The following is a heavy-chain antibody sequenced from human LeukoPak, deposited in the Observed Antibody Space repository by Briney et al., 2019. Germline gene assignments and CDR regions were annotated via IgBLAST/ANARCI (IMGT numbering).Heavy chain of an antibody. CDR1: GYSFTSYW. D-gene: IGHD2-15*01. CDR3: ARRGYCSGGSCYFDAFDI. J-gene: IGHJ3*02. Sequence: GESLKISCKGSGYSFTSYWIGWVRQTPGKGLEWMGIIYPGDSDTRYSPSFQGQVTISADKSISTAYLQWSSLKASDTAMYYCARRGYCSGGSCYFDAFDIWGQGTMVTVSS. V-gene: IGHV5-51*01. CDR2: IYPGDSDT.